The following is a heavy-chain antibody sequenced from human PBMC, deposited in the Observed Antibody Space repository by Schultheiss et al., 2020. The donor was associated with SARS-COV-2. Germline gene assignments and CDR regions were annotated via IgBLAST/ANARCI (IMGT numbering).Heavy chain of an antibody. J-gene: IGHJ4*02. D-gene: IGHD2-21*02. CDR2: ISYDGSNK. CDR1: GFTFSGSA. Sequence: GESLKISCAASGFTFSGSAMHWVRQAPGKGLEWVAVISYDGSNKYYADSVKGRFTISRDNSKNTLYLQMNSLRAEDTAVYYCAREGGAYCGGDCYFGPPVYWGQGTLVTVSS. V-gene: IGHV3-30*04. CDR3: AREGGAYCGGDCYFGPPVY.